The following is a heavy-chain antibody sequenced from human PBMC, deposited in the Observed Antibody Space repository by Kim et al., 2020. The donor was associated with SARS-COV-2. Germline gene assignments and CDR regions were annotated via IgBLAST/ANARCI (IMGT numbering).Heavy chain of an antibody. J-gene: IGHJ6*03. CDR3: AKAISSSSLNYYYYMDV. Sequence: VKGRFTISRDNSKNTLYLQMNSLRAEDTAVYYCAKAISSSSLNYYYYMDVWGKGTTVTVSS. V-gene: IGHV3-23*01. D-gene: IGHD6-13*01.